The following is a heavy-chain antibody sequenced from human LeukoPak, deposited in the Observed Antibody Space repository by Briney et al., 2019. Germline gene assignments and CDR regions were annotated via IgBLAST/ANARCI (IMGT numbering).Heavy chain of an antibody. Sequence: PSETLSLTCAVYGGSFSGYYWSWTRQPPGKGLEWIGEINHSGSTNYNPSLKSRVTISVDTSKNQFSLKLSSVTAADTAVYYCARGNHYYDSSAYLAWESFQHWGQGTLVTVSS. J-gene: IGHJ1*01. CDR1: GGSFSGYY. CDR3: ARGNHYYDSSAYLAWESFQH. V-gene: IGHV4-34*01. D-gene: IGHD3-22*01. CDR2: INHSGST.